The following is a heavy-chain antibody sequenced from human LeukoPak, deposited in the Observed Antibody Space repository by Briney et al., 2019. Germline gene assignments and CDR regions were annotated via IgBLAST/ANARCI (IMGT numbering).Heavy chain of an antibody. Sequence: SVKVSCKASGGTFISYAISWVRQAPGQGLEWMGRIIPIFGTANYAQKFQGRVTITTDESTSTAYMELSSLRSEDTAVYYCASPRPTYGGTAFDIWGQGTMVTVSS. CDR3: ASPRPTYGGTAFDI. J-gene: IGHJ3*02. CDR2: IIPIFGTA. D-gene: IGHD4-23*01. V-gene: IGHV1-69*05. CDR1: GGTFISYA.